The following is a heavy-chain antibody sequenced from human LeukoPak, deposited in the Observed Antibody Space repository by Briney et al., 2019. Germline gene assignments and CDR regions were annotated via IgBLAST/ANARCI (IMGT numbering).Heavy chain of an antibody. D-gene: IGHD2-15*01. J-gene: IGHJ4*02. V-gene: IGHV4-30-4*01. CDR3: AREVASPGGYDY. Sequence: SQTLSLTCTVSGGSISSGDYYWSWIRQPPGKGLEWIGYIYYSGSTYYNPSRKSRVTISVDTSKNQFSLKLSSVTAADTAVYYCAREVASPGGYDYWGQGTLVTVSS. CDR2: IYYSGST. CDR1: GGSISSGDYY.